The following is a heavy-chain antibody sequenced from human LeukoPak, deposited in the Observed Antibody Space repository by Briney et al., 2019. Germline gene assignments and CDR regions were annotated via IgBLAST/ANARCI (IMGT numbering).Heavy chain of an antibody. D-gene: IGHD1-1*01. CDR1: GGTFSSYA. CDR3: ARDLGSQLVDY. Sequence: SVKASCKASGGTFSSYAISWVRQVPGQGLEWMGGIIPIFGTANYAQKFQGRVTITADESTSTAYMELSSLRSEDTAVYYCARDLGSQLVDYWGQGTLVTVSS. J-gene: IGHJ4*02. CDR2: IIPIFGTA. V-gene: IGHV1-69*01.